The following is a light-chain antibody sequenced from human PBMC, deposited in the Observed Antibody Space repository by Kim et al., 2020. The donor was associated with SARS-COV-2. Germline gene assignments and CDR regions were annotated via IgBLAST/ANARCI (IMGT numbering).Light chain of an antibody. V-gene: IGLV8-61*01. J-gene: IGLJ3*02. CDR1: SGSVSTTHY. Sequence: QTVVTQEPSFSVSPGGTITLTCALSSGSVSTTHYPNWYQQTAGQAPRALIHSTNIRSFGVPDRFAGSILGSKAALTITGAQAEDEADYHCALYMGSGTWVFGAGTQLTVL. CDR3: ALYMGSGTWV. CDR2: STN.